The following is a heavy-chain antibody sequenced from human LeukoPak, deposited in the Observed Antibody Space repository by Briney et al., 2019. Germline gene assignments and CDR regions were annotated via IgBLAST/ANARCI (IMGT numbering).Heavy chain of an antibody. J-gene: IGHJ4*02. CDR3: ARDPAGSGFAFDS. Sequence: PGGSLRLSCAASGLIFSNDAMHWVRQAPGKGLEWVAFIWSDGSNKYYADSVKGRFTISRDNSEDTLYLQMNSLRVEDTAVYYCARDPAGSGFAFDSWGQGALVTVSS. CDR2: IWSDGSNK. CDR1: GLIFSNDA. V-gene: IGHV3-33*01. D-gene: IGHD1-1*01.